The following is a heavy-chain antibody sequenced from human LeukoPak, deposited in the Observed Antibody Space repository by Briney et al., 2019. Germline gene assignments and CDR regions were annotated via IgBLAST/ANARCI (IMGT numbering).Heavy chain of an antibody. Sequence: ASVKVSCKASGYTFTSYGISWVRQAPGQGLEWMGWISAYNGNTNYAQKLQGRVTMTTDTSTSTAYMELSSLRSEDTAAYYCARDAGWGRGYSYVLGLGWPNNWFDPWGQGTLVTVSS. CDR2: ISAYNGNT. D-gene: IGHD5-18*01. CDR3: ARDAGWGRGYSYVLGLGWPNNWFDP. V-gene: IGHV1-18*01. CDR1: GYTFTSYG. J-gene: IGHJ5*02.